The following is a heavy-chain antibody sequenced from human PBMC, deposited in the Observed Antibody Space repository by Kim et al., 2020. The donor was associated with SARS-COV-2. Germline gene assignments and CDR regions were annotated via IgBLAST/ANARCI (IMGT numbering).Heavy chain of an antibody. CDR2: YN. Sequence: YNYYAPSVKSRITINPDTSRNQFSLQLNSVTPEDTAMYYCARGRNSAFDYWGQGTLVTVSS. CDR3: ARGRNSAFDY. J-gene: IGHJ4*02. V-gene: IGHV6-1*01. D-gene: IGHD3-16*01.